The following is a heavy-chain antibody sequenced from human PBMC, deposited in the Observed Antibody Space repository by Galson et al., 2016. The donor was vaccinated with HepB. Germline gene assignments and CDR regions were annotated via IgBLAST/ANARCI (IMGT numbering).Heavy chain of an antibody. CDR2: VYYSGAT. V-gene: IGHV4-39*01. Sequence: ETLSLTCNVSDDSLNSGGYYWGRIRQPPGKGLEWIGTVYYSGATYYQPSLKSRVTVSVDTSKNQFSLKVNSVTASDTAVYYCVRLGGGTCCHVDSWGQGRLVTVSS. CDR3: VRLGGGTCCHVDS. D-gene: IGHD2-15*01. J-gene: IGHJ4*02. CDR1: DDSLNSGGYY.